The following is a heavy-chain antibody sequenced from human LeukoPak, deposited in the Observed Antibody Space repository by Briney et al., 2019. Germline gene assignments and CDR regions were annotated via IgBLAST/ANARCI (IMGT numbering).Heavy chain of an antibody. D-gene: IGHD1-26*01. Sequence: SETLSLTCAVYGGSFSGYYWSWIRQPPGKGLEWIGEINHSGSTNYNPSLKSRVTISVDTSKNQFSLKLSSVTAADTAVYYCASAPSLGATGLFDYGGQVTLVTVSS. CDR1: GGSFSGYY. CDR2: INHSGST. V-gene: IGHV4-34*01. J-gene: IGHJ4*02. CDR3: ASAPSLGATGLFDY.